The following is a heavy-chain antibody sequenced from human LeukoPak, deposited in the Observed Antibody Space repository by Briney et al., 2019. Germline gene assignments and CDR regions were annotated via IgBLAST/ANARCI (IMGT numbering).Heavy chain of an antibody. J-gene: IGHJ4*02. CDR2: ISSSSNYI. CDR3: ARGTLGAWGW. CDR1: GFTFDDYA. Sequence: PGGSLRLSCAASGFTFDDYAMHWVRQAPGKGLEWVSSISSSSNYIHYADSVKGRFTISRDNAKNSLYLQMNSLRAEDTAVYFCARGTLGAWGWWGQGTLVTVSS. D-gene: IGHD6-19*01. V-gene: IGHV3-21*01.